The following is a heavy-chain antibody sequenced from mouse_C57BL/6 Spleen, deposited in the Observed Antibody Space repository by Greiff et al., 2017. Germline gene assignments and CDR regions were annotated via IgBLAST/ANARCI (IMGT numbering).Heavy chain of an antibody. CDR3: APYYDYDWFAY. J-gene: IGHJ3*01. CDR2: IHPNSGST. V-gene: IGHV1-64*01. Sequence: QVQLQQPGAELVKPGASVKLSCKASGYTFTSYWMHWVKQRPGQGLEWIGMIHPNSGSTNYNEKIKSKATLTVDKSSSTAYMQLSSLTSEDSAVYYCAPYYDYDWFAYWGQGTLVTVSA. D-gene: IGHD2-4*01. CDR1: GYTFTSYW.